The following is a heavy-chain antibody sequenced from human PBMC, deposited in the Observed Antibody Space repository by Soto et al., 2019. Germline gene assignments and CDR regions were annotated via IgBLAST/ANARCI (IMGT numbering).Heavy chain of an antibody. CDR3: AKGIPTSF. J-gene: IGHJ4*02. V-gene: IGHV3-23*01. CDR2: ISGPGGNT. CDR1: GFTFSNYG. D-gene: IGHD3-16*02. Sequence: GGSLRLSCAASGFTFSNYGMSWVRQAPGKGLEWVSAISGPGGNTYYADSVKGRFTISRDNSRNTLFLQMNSLRAEDMAVYYCAKGIPTSFWGQGTLVTAPQ.